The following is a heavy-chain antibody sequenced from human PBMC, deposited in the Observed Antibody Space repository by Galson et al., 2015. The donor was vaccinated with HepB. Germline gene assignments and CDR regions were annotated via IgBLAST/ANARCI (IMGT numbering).Heavy chain of an antibody. Sequence: SVKVSCKASGGTFSSYAISWVRQAPGQGLEWMGGIIPIFGTANYAQKFQGRVTITADESTSTAYMELSSLRSEDTAVYYCARKGGDYANWYFDLWGRGTLVTVSS. CDR1: GGTFSSYA. D-gene: IGHD4-17*01. CDR3: ARKGGDYANWYFDL. CDR2: IIPIFGTA. V-gene: IGHV1-69*13. J-gene: IGHJ2*01.